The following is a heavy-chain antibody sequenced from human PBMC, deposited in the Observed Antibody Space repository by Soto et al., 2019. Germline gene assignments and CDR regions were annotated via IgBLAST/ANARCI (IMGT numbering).Heavy chain of an antibody. Sequence: GGSLRLSCSASGFTFSSYAMHWVRQAPGKGLEYVSAISSNGGSTYYADSVKGRFTISRDNSKNTLYLQMSSLRAEDTAVYYCVIEGYCSGGSCPPFDYWGQGTLVTVSS. CDR1: GFTFSSYA. CDR2: ISSNGGST. J-gene: IGHJ4*02. D-gene: IGHD2-15*01. CDR3: VIEGYCSGGSCPPFDY. V-gene: IGHV3-64D*06.